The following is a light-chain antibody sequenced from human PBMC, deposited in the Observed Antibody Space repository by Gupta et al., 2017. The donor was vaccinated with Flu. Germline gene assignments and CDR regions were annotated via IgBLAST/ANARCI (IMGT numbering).Light chain of an antibody. J-gene: IGKJ2*01. CDR2: WAS. Sequence: LGERATINCKSSQSLLYSSNNKNFLAWYQQKPGQPPKLLIYWASTRESGVPDRFSGSGSGTDFALTISSLQAEDVAVYYCQQHYSLPPYTFGQGTKVEIK. V-gene: IGKV4-1*01. CDR3: QQHYSLPPYT. CDR1: QSLLYSSNNKNF.